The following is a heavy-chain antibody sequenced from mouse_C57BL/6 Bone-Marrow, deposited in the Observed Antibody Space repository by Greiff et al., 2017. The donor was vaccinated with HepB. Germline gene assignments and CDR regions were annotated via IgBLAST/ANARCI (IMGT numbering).Heavy chain of an antibody. CDR1: GYSITSGYY. V-gene: IGHV3-6*01. Sequence: DVKLQESGPGLVKPSQSLSLTCSVTGYSITSGYYWNWIRQFPGNKLEWMGYISYDGSNNYNPSLKNRISITRDTSKNQFFLKLNSVTTEDTATYYCAREGYFDYWGQGTTLTVSS. J-gene: IGHJ2*01. CDR2: ISYDGSN. CDR3: AREGYFDY.